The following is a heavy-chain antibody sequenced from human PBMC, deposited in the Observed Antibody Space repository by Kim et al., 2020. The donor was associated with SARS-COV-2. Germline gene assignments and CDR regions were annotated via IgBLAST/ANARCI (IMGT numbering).Heavy chain of an antibody. CDR1: GGSFSGHY. D-gene: IGHD5-12*01. Sequence: SETLSLTCAVSGGSFSGHYWSWIRQPPGKGLEWIGEINHSGSTNYNPSLKSRVTISVDTSKNQFSLKLTSVTAADTAVYYCARQVDRLMGLYGMDVWGQGTTVTVSS. CDR3: ARQVDRLMGLYGMDV. V-gene: IGHV4-34*01. CDR2: INHSGST. J-gene: IGHJ6*02.